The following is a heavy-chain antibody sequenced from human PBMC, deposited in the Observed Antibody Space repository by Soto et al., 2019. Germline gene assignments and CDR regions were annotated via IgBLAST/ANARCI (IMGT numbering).Heavy chain of an antibody. V-gene: IGHV3-74*01. Sequence: PGGSLRLSCAASGFTFSTYWMHWVRQAPGEGLVWVSRINSDGSSTNYADSVKGRFTISRDNAKNTLYLQMNSLRVEDTAVYYCAREGALKPFSSWGQGALVTVSS. J-gene: IGHJ5*02. CDR1: GFTFSTYW. CDR2: INSDGSST. CDR3: AREGALKPFSS.